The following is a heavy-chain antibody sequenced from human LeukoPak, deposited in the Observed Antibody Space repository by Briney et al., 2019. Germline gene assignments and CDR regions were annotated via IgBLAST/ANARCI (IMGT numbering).Heavy chain of an antibody. J-gene: IGHJ4*02. CDR2: ISGSGGST. V-gene: IGHV3-23*01. CDR3: AKDPNTSSRDY. D-gene: IGHD6-13*01. Sequence: GGSLRLSCAASGFTFNNYVLTWVRQAPGKGLEWVSGISGSGGSTYYADSVQGRFTISRDNSKNTLYLQMNSLRAEDTAVYYCAKDPNTSSRDYWGQGTLVTVSS. CDR1: GFTFNNYV.